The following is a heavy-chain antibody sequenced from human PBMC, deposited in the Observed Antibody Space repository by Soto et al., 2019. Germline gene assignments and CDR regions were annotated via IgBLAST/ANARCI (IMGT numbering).Heavy chain of an antibody. D-gene: IGHD5-12*01. CDR1: GGSISSSSYY. J-gene: IGHJ6*02. Sequence: SETLTLTCTASGGSISSSSYYWGWIRQPPGKGLEWIGSIYYSGSTYYNPSLKSRVTISVDTSKNQFSLKLSSVTAADTAVYYCAGMARDYYYYYGMDVWGQGTTVTVSS. V-gene: IGHV4-39*01. CDR2: IYYSGST. CDR3: AGMARDYYYYYGMDV.